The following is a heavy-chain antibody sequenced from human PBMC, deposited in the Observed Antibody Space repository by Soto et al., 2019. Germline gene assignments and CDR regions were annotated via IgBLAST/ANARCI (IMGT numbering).Heavy chain of an antibody. CDR3: ARAPYCSGGSCYYENWFDP. Sequence: LSLTCAISGDSVSSNSAAWNWIRQSPSRGLEWLGRTYYRSKWYNDYAVSVKSRITINPDTSKNQFSLQLNSVTPEDTAVYYCARAPYCSGGSCYYENWFDPWGQGTLVTVS. CDR1: GDSVSSNSAA. J-gene: IGHJ5*02. D-gene: IGHD2-15*01. V-gene: IGHV6-1*01. CDR2: TYYRSKWYN.